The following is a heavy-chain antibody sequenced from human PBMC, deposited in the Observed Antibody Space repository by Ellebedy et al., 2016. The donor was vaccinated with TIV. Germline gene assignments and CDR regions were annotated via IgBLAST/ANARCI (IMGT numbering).Heavy chain of an antibody. Sequence: AASVTVSCKASGYTFTSYDITWVRQATGQGLEWMGWMNPNSGNTGYAHQFQGRVTITRNTSISTAYMELSSLRSEDTAVYYCARVLMDYYDSSGYYYEPYYYGMDVWGQGTTVTVSS. CDR2: MNPNSGNT. J-gene: IGHJ6*02. D-gene: IGHD3-22*01. V-gene: IGHV1-8*03. CDR1: GYTFTSYD. CDR3: ARVLMDYYDSSGYYYEPYYYGMDV.